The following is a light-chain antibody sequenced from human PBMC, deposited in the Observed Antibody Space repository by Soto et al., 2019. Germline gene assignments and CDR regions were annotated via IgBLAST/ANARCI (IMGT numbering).Light chain of an antibody. J-gene: IGKJ1*01. CDR3: QHQVTSLTT. V-gene: IGKV3-20*01. Sequence: EIVLTQSPGTLSLSPGERATLSCGASQSVTSNYLAWYQQKPGQAPRLLIFGASIRVAGIPDRFIGSGSGTNFTHTTSSMEPENFAVYYYQHQVTSLTTFGKGTKVEIK. CDR1: QSVTSNY. CDR2: GAS.